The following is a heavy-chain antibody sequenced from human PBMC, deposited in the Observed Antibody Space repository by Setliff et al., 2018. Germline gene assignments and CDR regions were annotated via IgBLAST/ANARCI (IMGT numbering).Heavy chain of an antibody. CDR3: ARLGGSSTSGGFYYFYYYMDV. V-gene: IGHV4-39*01. Sequence: KPSETLSLTCTVSGGSISSSSYYWGWIRQPPGKGLEWIGSIYYSGGTYYNPSLKSRVTISVDTSKNQFSLNLSSVTAADTAVYYCARLGGSSTSGGFYYFYYYMDVWGKGTTVTVS. D-gene: IGHD2-2*01. CDR2: IYYSGGT. J-gene: IGHJ6*03. CDR1: GGSISSSSYY.